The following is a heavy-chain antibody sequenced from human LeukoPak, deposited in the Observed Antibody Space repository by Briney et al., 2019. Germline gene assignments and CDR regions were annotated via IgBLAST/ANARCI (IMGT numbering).Heavy chain of an antibody. Sequence: PGGSLRLSCAASGFTFSSYEMNWVRQAPGKGLEWVSYISSSGSTIYYADSVKGRFTISRDNAKNSLDLQMNSLRDEDTAVYYCARGDYDSSGYHYYFDSWGQGTLVTVSS. V-gene: IGHV3-48*03. D-gene: IGHD3-22*01. CDR2: ISSSGSTI. CDR3: ARGDYDSSGYHYYFDS. CDR1: GFTFSSYE. J-gene: IGHJ4*02.